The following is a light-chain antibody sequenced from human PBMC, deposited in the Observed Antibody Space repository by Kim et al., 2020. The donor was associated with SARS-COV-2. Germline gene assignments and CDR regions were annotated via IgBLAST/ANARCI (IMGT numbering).Light chain of an antibody. CDR2: TAS. CDR3: QQTFSIPYS. J-gene: IGKJ2*03. CDR1: QSSRSY. V-gene: IGKV1-39*01. Sequence: SAYVGDRVTINCRASQSSRSYLKWYQQRPGKATKDLMYTASTLHSGVPSRFSGSGSGTDFTFTISSLQPEDCGTYYCQQTFSIPYSLGQGTKLEI.